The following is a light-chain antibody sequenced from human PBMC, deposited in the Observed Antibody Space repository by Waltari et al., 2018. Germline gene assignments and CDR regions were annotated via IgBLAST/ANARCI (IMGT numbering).Light chain of an antibody. CDR1: QSVSTY. V-gene: IGKV3-11*01. CDR2: DAS. CDR3: QHRFNWPLT. J-gene: IGKJ4*01. Sequence: EIVLTQSPATLSLSPGDGATLSCRSSQSVSTYLAWYQEKPGQAPRLLIYDASNRATGIQARFSGSGSGTDFTLTISGLEPEDSAVYYCQHRFNWPLTFGGGTKVEIK.